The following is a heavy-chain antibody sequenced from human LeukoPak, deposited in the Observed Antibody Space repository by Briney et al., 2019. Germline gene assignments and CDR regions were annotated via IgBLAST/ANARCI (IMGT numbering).Heavy chain of an antibody. D-gene: IGHD4-17*01. CDR1: GFTSSTYG. CDR2: IRYDGTNK. CDR3: AKDRDYGDYPSAYHYYMDV. Sequence: PGGSLRLSCAASGFTSSTYGIHWVRQAPGKGLEWVAFIRYDGTNKWYADSVKGRFTISRDNSKNMLYLQMNSLRAEDTAVYHCAKDRDYGDYPSAYHYYMDVWGKGTTVTVSS. V-gene: IGHV3-30*02. J-gene: IGHJ6*03.